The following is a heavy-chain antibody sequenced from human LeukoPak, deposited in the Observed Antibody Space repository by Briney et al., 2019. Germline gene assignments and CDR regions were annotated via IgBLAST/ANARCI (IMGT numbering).Heavy chain of an antibody. V-gene: IGHV1-69*05. J-gene: IGHJ5*02. D-gene: IGHD1-1*01. CDR3: ERAAGDWNDRFDP. Sequence: ASVKVSCKASGGTFSSYAISWVRQAPGQGLEWMGGIIPIFGTANYAQKFQGRVTITTDESTSTAYMELSSLRSEDTAVYYCERAAGDWNDRFDPWGQGTLVTVSS. CDR1: GGTFSSYA. CDR2: IIPIFGTA.